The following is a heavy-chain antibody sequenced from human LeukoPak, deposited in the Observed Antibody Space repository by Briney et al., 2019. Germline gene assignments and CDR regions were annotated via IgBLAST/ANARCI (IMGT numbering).Heavy chain of an antibody. V-gene: IGHV3-23*01. Sequence: GGSLRDSCVASGFTLRRYAMSWVRPAPWRGLEWVSSNSGSGDTTYYADSVKGRFTISRDNSKNTRYIQRNSLRAEDTAIYYYADGPGSGNYFELFYFDYWGQRALVTVSS. CDR2: NSGSGDTT. CDR3: ADGPGSGNYFELFYFDY. J-gene: IGHJ4*02. CDR1: GFTLRRYA. D-gene: IGHD3-10*01.